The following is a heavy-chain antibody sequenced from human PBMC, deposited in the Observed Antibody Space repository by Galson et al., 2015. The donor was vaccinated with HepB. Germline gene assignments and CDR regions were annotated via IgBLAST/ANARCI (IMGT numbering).Heavy chain of an antibody. Sequence: SLRLSCAASGFTFSIYGMHWLRQVPGKGLVWVSRINSDGSSTNYADSVKGRFTISRDNAKNTLYLQMNSLRAEDTAVYYCIRGRGYCSSATYCTVDAFDIWGQGTMVTVSS. J-gene: IGHJ3*02. D-gene: IGHD2-2*01. CDR1: GFTFSIYG. CDR3: IRGRGYCSSATYCTVDAFDI. CDR2: INSDGSST. V-gene: IGHV3-74*01.